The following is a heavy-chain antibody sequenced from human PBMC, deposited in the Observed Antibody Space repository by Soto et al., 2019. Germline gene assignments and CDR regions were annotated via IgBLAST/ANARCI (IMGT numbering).Heavy chain of an antibody. Sequence: QVQLQESGPGLVKPSETLSLTCTVSGDSVSSGNYYWSWIRQSPGKGLEWIGYIYYSGSTNYNPSLESRVTISVDTSKNQFSLKLYSVTAADTAVYYCAREIFPYTTSRARDYWGQGTLVTVSS. CDR3: AREIFPYTTSRARDY. J-gene: IGHJ4*02. D-gene: IGHD2-2*02. V-gene: IGHV4-61*01. CDR1: GDSVSSGNYY. CDR2: IYYSGST.